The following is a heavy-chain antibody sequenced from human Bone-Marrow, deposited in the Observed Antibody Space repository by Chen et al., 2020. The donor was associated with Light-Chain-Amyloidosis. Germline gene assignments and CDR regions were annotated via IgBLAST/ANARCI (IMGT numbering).Heavy chain of an antibody. Sequence: QGQLQESGPGLVKPSETLSRTCAVSGYSISSGYYWGWNRQPPGKGLEWIGCIYHSGSTYYNPSLKSRVTISIDTSTTPFSLKLSSVTAADTAVYSCARARAASGDYFDYWGQGTLVTVSS. J-gene: IGHJ4*02. D-gene: IGHD6-13*01. CDR3: ARARAASGDYFDY. CDR1: GYSISSGYY. V-gene: IGHV4-38-2*01. CDR2: IYHSGST.